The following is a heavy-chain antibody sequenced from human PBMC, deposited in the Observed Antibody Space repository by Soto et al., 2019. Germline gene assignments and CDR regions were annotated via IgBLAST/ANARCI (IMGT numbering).Heavy chain of an antibody. Sequence: ASVKVACKASGYTFTGYYMHWVRQAPGEGLEWMGIINPSGGSTSYAQKFQGRVTMTRDTSTSTVYMELSSLRSEDTAVYYCAREKAGVVTAIYYYGMDVWGQGTTVTVSS. J-gene: IGHJ6*02. CDR2: INPSGGST. D-gene: IGHD2-21*02. CDR3: AREKAGVVTAIYYYGMDV. CDR1: GYTFTGYY. V-gene: IGHV1-46*01.